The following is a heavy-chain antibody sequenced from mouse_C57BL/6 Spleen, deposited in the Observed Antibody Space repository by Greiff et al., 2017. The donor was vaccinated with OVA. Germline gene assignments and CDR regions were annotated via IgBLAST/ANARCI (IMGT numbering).Heavy chain of an antibody. CDR3: AREGNYYGPFAY. Sequence: QVQLKESGAELVRPGSSVKLSCKASGYTFTSYWMHWVKQRPIQGLEWIGNIDPSDSETHYNQKFKDKATLTVDKSSSTAYMQLSSLTSEDSAVYYCAREGNYYGPFAYWGQGTLVTVSA. CDR1: GYTFTSYW. D-gene: IGHD1-1*01. J-gene: IGHJ3*01. CDR2: IDPSDSET. V-gene: IGHV1-52*01.